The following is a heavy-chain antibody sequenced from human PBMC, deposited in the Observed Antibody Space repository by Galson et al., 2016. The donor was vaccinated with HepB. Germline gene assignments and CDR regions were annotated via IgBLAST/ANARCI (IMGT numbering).Heavy chain of an antibody. Sequence: SLRLSCAASEFTVSLNYMSWVRQAPGKGLEWVSVISGSGGTTFSADSVKGRFSISRDNSQNTLDLQMNSLRAEDTAVYYCVKIFDFLNGWIDHWGQGTLVTVSS. D-gene: IGHD3-3*01. CDR3: VKIFDFLNGWIDH. J-gene: IGHJ4*02. V-gene: IGHV3-23*01. CDR1: EFTVSLNY. CDR2: ISGSGGTT.